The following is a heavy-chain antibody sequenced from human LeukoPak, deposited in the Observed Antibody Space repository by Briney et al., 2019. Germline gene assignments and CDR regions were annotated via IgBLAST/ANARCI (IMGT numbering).Heavy chain of an antibody. CDR3: AREGYSSSWYPSD. CDR1: GFTFSSYA. D-gene: IGHD6-13*01. CDR2: ISYDGSNK. J-gene: IGHJ4*02. V-gene: IGHV3-30-3*01. Sequence: GGSRRLSCAASGFTFSSYAMHWVRQAPGKGLEWVAVISYDGSNKYYADSVKGRFTISRDNSKNTLYLQMNSLRAEDTAVYYCAREGYSSSWYPSDWGQGTLVTVSS.